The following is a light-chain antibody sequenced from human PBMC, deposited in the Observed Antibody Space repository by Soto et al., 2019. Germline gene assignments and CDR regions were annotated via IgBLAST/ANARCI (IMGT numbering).Light chain of an antibody. CDR1: QSVDSW. J-gene: IGKJ2*01. CDR2: KAS. Sequence: DFQMTQSPSTLSASVGDRVTITCRASQSVDSWLAWYQQKPGKAPKVLIYKASTLESGVPSRFSGSGSGTEFTLTITNVQPEDVATYHCQQYSLFSPTTFGQVTRVEIK. V-gene: IGKV1-5*03. CDR3: QQYSLFSPTT.